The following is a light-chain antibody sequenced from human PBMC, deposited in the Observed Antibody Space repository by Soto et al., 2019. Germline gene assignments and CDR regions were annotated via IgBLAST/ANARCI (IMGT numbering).Light chain of an antibody. J-gene: IGKJ1*01. CDR2: WAS. Sequence: DIVMTQSPDSLAVSLGERATINCKSSQSVLHSSHNKNYLAWYQQKPGQPPKLLIYWASTRKSGVPDRFSGSGSGTDFTLTISSLQAEDVAVYYCQHYYPTHRTFGQGTKVEIK. CDR1: QSVLHSSHNKNY. CDR3: QHYYPTHRT. V-gene: IGKV4-1*01.